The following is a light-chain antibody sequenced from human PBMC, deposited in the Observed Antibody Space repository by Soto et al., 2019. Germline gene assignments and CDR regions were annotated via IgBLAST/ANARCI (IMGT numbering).Light chain of an antibody. Sequence: DIQMTQSPSSLSASVGDRVTITCRASESINRHLNWYQQQPGRAPKLLIYAASSLQNGVPSRFRGGGSGTDFTLIITSLQPEDYATYYCQQSYTALPITFGQGTRLEIK. CDR2: AAS. V-gene: IGKV1-39*01. J-gene: IGKJ5*01. CDR3: QQSYTALPIT. CDR1: ESINRH.